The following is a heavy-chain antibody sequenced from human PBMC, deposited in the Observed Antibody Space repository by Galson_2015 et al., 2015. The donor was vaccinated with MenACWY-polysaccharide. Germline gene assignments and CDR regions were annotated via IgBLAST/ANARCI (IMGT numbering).Heavy chain of an antibody. CDR2: SLDSGRGT. Sequence: SLRLSCAGSGFTFGNHPMNWVRQAPGKGLEWVSVSLDSGRGTYYADSVKGRFSISRDISKNTLYLQMNSLRVDDTAIYYCVKGLGCCPRASCYEDYWGQGTLVTVSS. V-gene: IGHV3-23*01. CDR1: GFTFGNHP. J-gene: IGHJ4*02. D-gene: IGHD3-22*01. CDR3: VKGLGCCPRASCYEDY.